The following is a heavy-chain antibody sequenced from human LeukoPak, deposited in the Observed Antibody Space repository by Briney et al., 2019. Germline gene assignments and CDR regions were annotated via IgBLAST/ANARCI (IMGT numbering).Heavy chain of an antibody. CDR3: AKYGIGGSGNHFDY. D-gene: IGHD1-26*01. J-gene: IGHJ4*02. V-gene: IGHV3-23*01. Sequence: PGGSLRLSCAASGFTFSSYVMNWVRQAPGKGLGWVSTISGSGGITYYTDSVKGRFTISRDNSKNMLYLQISSLRAEDTAVYYCAKYGIGGSGNHFDYWGQGTLVTVSS. CDR2: ISGSGGIT. CDR1: GFTFSSYV.